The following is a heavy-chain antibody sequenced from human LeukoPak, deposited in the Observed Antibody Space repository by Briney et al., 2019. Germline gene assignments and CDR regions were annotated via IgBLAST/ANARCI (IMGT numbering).Heavy chain of an antibody. V-gene: IGHV1-2*02. CDR1: GYTFTGYY. CDR3: ARSEWELTLDY. CDR2: INPNSGGT. D-gene: IGHD1-26*01. Sequence: ASVKVSCKASGYTFTGYYMHWVRQAPGQGLEWMGWINPNSGGTNYAQKFQGRVTITADESTSTAYMELSSLRYEDTAVYYCARSEWELTLDYWGQGTLLTVSS. J-gene: IGHJ4*02.